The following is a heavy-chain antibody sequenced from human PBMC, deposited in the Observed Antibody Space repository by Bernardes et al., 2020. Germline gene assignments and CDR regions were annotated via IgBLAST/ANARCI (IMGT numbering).Heavy chain of an antibody. Sequence: ASVKVSCKASGYIFTTYGISWVRQAPGQGLEWMGWISTYNGNTNYAQNLQDRVTMTTDTSTSTAYMELRSLRSDDRAVYYCARTGYCSSTSCYEIGAVDAFDLWRQGTMVTVSS. CDR2: ISTYNGNT. V-gene: IGHV1-18*04. CDR1: GYIFTTYG. CDR3: ARTGYCSSTSCYEIGAVDAFDL. J-gene: IGHJ3*01. D-gene: IGHD2-2*01.